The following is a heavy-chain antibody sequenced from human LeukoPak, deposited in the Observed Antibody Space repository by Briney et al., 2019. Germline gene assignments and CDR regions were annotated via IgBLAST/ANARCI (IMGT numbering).Heavy chain of an antibody. CDR3: ARDDFWSAGDVFDI. CDR2: MNPNSGNT. V-gene: IGHV1-8*03. J-gene: IGHJ3*02. CDR1: GYTFTSYD. Sequence: ASVKVSCKASGYTFTSYDINWVRQATGQGLEWMGWMNPNSGNTGYAQKFQGRVTITRNTSISTAYMELSSLRSEDTAVYYCARDDFWSAGDVFDIWGQGTMVAVSS. D-gene: IGHD3-3*01.